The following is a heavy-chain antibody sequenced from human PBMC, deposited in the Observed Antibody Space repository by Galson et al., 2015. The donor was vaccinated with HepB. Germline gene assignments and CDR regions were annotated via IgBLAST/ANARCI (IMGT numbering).Heavy chain of an antibody. J-gene: IGHJ5*02. D-gene: IGHD3-10*01. CDR1: GYTFTSYG. CDR2: ISAYNGNT. CDR3: ARAITMVRGVIKNWFDP. Sequence: SVKVSCKASGYTFTSYGISWVRQAPGQGLEWMGWISAYNGNTNYAQKLQGRVAMTTDTSTSTAYMELRSLRSDDTAVYYCARAITMVRGVIKNWFDPWGQGTLVTVSS. V-gene: IGHV1-18*01.